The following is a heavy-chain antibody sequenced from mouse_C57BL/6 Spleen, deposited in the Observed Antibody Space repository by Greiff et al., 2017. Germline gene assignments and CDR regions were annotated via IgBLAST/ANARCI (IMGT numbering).Heavy chain of an antibody. CDR3: AKNFGGTDGYFDV. CDR2: IWRGGST. D-gene: IGHD4-1*01. V-gene: IGHV2-5*01. J-gene: IGHJ1*03. CDR1: GFSLTSYG. Sequence: VHLVESGPGLVQPSQSLSITCTVSGFSLTSYGVHWVRQSPGKGLEWLGVIWRGGSTDYNAAFMSRLSITKDNSKSQVFFKMNSLQADDTAIYYCAKNFGGTDGYFDVWGTGTTVTVSS.